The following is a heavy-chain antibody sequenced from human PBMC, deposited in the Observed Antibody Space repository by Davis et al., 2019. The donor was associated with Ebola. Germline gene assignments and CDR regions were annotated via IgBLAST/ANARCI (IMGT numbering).Heavy chain of an antibody. V-gene: IGHV1-46*01. D-gene: IGHD6-13*01. CDR3: AGSSSSLHWYFDL. J-gene: IGHJ2*01. Sequence: ASVKVSCKASGYTFTSYYMHWVRQAPGQGLEWMGIINPSGGSTSYAQKFQGRVTMTRDTSTSTVYMELSSLRSEDTAVYYCAGSSSSLHWYFDLWGRGTLVTVSS. CDR1: GYTFTSYY. CDR2: INPSGGST.